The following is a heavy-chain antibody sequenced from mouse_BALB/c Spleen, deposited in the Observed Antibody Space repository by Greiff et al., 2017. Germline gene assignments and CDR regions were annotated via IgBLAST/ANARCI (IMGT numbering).Heavy chain of an antibody. D-gene: IGHD2-10*02. CDR2: IDPENGDT. J-gene: IGHJ4*01. CDR3: NAHVGYGKYYAMDY. Sequence: VQLQQSGAELVRSGASVKLSCTASGFNIKDYYMHWVKQRPEQGLEWIGWIDPENGDTEYAPKFQGKATMTADTSSNTAYLQLSSLTSEDTAVDDSNAHVGYGKYYAMDYWGQGTSVTVSS. CDR1: GFNIKDYY. V-gene: IGHV14-4*02.